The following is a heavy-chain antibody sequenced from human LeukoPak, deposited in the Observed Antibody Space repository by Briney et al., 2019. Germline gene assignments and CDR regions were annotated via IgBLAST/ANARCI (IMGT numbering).Heavy chain of an antibody. J-gene: IGHJ4*02. Sequence: GGSLRLSCAASGFTFSSYAMAWVRQAPGKGLEWVSAISGSRNNTYYADSVKGRFTISRDNSKNTLYLQMNSLRAEDTAVYYCAKWGCSGGSCYPFDYWGQGTLVTVSS. D-gene: IGHD2-15*01. CDR3: AKWGCSGGSCYPFDY. CDR1: GFTFSSYA. V-gene: IGHV3-23*01. CDR2: ISGSRNNT.